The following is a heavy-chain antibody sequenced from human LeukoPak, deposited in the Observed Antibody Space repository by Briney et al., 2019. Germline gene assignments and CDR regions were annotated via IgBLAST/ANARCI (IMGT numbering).Heavy chain of an antibody. J-gene: IGHJ4*02. Sequence: GGSLRLSCAVSGFTFSSYSMNWVRQAPGKGLEWVSYISSSSSTIYYADSVKGRFTISRDNAKNSLYLRMNSLRAEDTAVYYCARDRGTAGDYWGQGALVTVSS. V-gene: IGHV3-48*01. CDR2: ISSSSSTI. D-gene: IGHD6-13*01. CDR1: GFTFSSYS. CDR3: ARDRGTAGDY.